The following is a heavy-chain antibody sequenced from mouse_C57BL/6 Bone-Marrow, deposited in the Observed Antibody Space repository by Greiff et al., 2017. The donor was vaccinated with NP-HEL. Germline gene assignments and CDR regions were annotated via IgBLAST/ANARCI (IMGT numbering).Heavy chain of an antibody. CDR1: GYSFTSYY. D-gene: IGHD1-1*01. CDR3: ARGGTVVARYFDV. J-gene: IGHJ1*03. CDR2: IYPGSGNT. V-gene: IGHV1-66*01. Sequence: VQLQQSGPELVKPGASVKISCKASGYSFTSYYIHWVKQRPGQGLEWIGWIYPGSGNTKYNEKFKGKATLTADTSSSTAYMQLSSLTSEDSAVYYCARGGTVVARYFDVWGTGTTVTVSS.